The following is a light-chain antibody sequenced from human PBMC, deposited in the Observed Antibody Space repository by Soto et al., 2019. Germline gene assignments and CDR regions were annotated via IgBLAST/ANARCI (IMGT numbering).Light chain of an antibody. CDR3: QQTNRYPIT. Sequence: DIQMTQSPSSVSASVGDRVTITCRASQDISGWLAWFQQKPGKAPNLLIYAASILQSGVPSRFSGSGSGTDFTLTINNLQPEDFATYYCQQTNRYPITFGQGTRLEIK. CDR1: QDISGW. V-gene: IGKV1D-12*01. J-gene: IGKJ5*01. CDR2: AAS.